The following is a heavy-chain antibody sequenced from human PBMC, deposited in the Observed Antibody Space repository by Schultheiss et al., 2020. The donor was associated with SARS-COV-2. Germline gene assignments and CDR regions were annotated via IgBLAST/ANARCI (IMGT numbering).Heavy chain of an antibody. V-gene: IGHV3-53*04. J-gene: IGHJ6*03. CDR2: IYSGGST. CDR3: ARALRYYYMDV. D-gene: IGHD4/OR15-4a*01. CDR1: GFTFSNAW. Sequence: GESLKISCAASGFTFSNAWMSWVRQAPGKGLEWVSVIYSGGSTYYADSVKGRFTISRHNSKNTLYLQMNSLRAEDTAVYYCARALRYYYMDVWGKGTTVTVSS.